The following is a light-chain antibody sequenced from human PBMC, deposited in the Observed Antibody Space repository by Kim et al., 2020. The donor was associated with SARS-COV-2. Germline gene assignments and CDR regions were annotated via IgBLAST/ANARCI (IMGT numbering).Light chain of an antibody. CDR1: QSVSSN. CDR2: GAS. J-gene: IGKJ4*01. CDR3: QQYNNWPPRTT. Sequence: EIVMTQSPATLSVSPGERATLSCRASQSVSSNLAWYQQKPGQAPRLLIYGASTRATGIPARFSGSGSGTEFTLTISSLQSEDFVVYYCQQYNNWPPRTTFGGGTKLEI. V-gene: IGKV3-15*01.